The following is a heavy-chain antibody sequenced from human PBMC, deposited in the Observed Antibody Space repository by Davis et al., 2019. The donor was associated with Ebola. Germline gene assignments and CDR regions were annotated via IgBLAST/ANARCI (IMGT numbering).Heavy chain of an antibody. CDR2: IGSSSSYM. CDR3: ARYSGTYRDY. J-gene: IGHJ4*02. CDR1: GFTFSTSN. V-gene: IGHV3-21*01. D-gene: IGHD1-26*01. Sequence: GGSLRLSCAASGFTFSTSNMNWVRQAPGKGLEWVSSIGSSSSYMYYADSVKGRFTISRDNAKNSLYLQMNSLRVEDTAVYYCARYSGTYRDYWGQGTLVTVSS.